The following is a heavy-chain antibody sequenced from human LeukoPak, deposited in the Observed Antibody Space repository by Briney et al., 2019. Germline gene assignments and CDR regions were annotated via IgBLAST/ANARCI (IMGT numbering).Heavy chain of an antibody. CDR1: GFTFSDYN. CDR3: ARGYYYGSGSYFDY. Sequence: GGSLRLSCAASGFTFSDYNINWVRQAPGKGLEWVSSISSSSTYIYYADSVKGRFTISRDNAKDSLYLQMNSLRAEDTAVCYCARGYYYGSGSYFDYWGQGTLVTVSS. CDR2: ISSSSTYI. V-gene: IGHV3-21*01. D-gene: IGHD3-10*01. J-gene: IGHJ4*02.